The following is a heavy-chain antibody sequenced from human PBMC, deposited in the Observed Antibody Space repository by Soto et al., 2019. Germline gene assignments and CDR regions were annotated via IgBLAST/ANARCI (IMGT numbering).Heavy chain of an antibody. V-gene: IGHV3-48*03. CDR1: GFTFSSYE. Sequence: GGSLRLSCAASGFTFSSYEMNWVRQAPGKGLEWVSYISSSGSTIYYADSVKGRFTISRDNDKNSLYLQMNSLRAEDTAVYYCARDGGYYDSSGYYAFDIWGQGTMVTVSS. J-gene: IGHJ3*02. CDR3: ARDGGYYDSSGYYAFDI. CDR2: ISSSGSTI. D-gene: IGHD3-22*01.